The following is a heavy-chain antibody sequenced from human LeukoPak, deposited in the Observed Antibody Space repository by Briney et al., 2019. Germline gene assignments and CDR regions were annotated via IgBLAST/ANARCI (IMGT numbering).Heavy chain of an antibody. CDR3: AGERSPPANGMDV. Sequence: GESLKIACKGSGYSFTNYWIGWLRQMPGKGLEWVAIIFPGDSNTRYSPSFQGQVTISADKSISTAYLEWSSLKASDSAMYYCAGERSPPANGMDVWGKGTTVTVS. CDR1: GYSFTNYW. V-gene: IGHV5-51*01. CDR2: IFPGDSNT. D-gene: IGHD6-25*01. J-gene: IGHJ6*04.